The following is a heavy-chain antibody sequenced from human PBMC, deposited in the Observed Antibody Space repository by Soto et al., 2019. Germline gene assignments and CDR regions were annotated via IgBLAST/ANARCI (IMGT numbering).Heavy chain of an antibody. D-gene: IGHD1-26*01. CDR2: IIPIFGTA. J-gene: IGHJ4*02. CDR3: ASFRRGVTRDLDY. V-gene: IGHV1-69*13. Sequence: SVKVSCKASGGTFSSYAISWVRQAPGQGLEWVGGIIPIFGTANYAQKFQGRVTITADESTSTAYMELSSLRSEDTAVYYCASFRRGVTRDLDYWGQGTLVTVSS. CDR1: GGTFSSYA.